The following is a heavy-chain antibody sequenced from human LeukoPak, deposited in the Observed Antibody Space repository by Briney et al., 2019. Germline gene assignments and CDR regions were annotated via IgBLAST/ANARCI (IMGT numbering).Heavy chain of an antibody. CDR1: GYSFTSYW. CDR2: IYPGDSGT. Sequence: GESLKISCKGSGYSFTSYWIGWVRQMPGKGLEWMGIIYPGDSGTRYSPSFQGQVTISADKSISTAYLQWSSLKASDTAMYYCARRGIPYYYDSRGAFDIWGQGTMVTVSS. V-gene: IGHV5-51*01. CDR3: ARRGIPYYYDSRGAFDI. J-gene: IGHJ3*02. D-gene: IGHD3-22*01.